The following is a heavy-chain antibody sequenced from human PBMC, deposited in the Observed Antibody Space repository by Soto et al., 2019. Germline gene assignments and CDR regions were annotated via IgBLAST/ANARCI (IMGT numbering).Heavy chain of an antibody. CDR1: GGTFSSYT. Sequence: GASVKVSCKASGGTFSSYTISWVRQAPGQGLEWMGRIIPILGIANYAQKFQGRVTITADKSTSTAYMELSSLRSEDTAVYYCARIEESSGPLCLWGQGTLVTVSS. V-gene: IGHV1-69*02. CDR2: IIPILGIA. CDR3: ARIEESSGPLCL. J-gene: IGHJ4*02. D-gene: IGHD6-19*01.